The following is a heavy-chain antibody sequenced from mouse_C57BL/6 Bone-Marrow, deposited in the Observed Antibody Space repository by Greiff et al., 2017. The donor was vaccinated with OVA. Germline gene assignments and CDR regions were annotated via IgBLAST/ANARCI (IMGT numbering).Heavy chain of an antibody. Sequence: DVKLQESGPELVKPGASVKISCKASGYSFTGYYMNWVKQSPEKSLEWIGEINPSTGGTTYNQKFKAKATLTVDKSSSTAYMQLKSLTSEDSAVYYCARGGTAQATPWFAYWGQGTLVTVSA. CDR2: INPSTGGT. D-gene: IGHD3-2*02. CDR3: ARGGTAQATPWFAY. J-gene: IGHJ3*01. V-gene: IGHV1-42*01. CDR1: GYSFTGYY.